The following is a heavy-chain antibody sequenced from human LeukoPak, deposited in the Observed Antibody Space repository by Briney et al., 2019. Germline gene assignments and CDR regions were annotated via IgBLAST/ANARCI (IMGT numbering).Heavy chain of an antibody. J-gene: IGHJ4*02. Sequence: SETLSLTCAVYGGSFSGYYWSWIRQPPGKGLEWIGEINHSGSTNYNPSLKSRVAISVDTSKNQFSLKLSSVTAADTAVYYCARGRSVAPLDYWGQGTLVTVSS. D-gene: IGHD3-10*01. V-gene: IGHV4-34*01. CDR2: INHSGST. CDR1: GGSFSGYY. CDR3: ARGRSVAPLDY.